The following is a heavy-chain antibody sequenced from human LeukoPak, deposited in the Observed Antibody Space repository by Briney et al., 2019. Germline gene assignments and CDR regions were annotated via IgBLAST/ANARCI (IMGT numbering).Heavy chain of an antibody. Sequence: PSETLSLTCAVYGGSFSDYYWSWIRQPPGKGLEWIGEINQSGSTNYNPSLKSRVTISVDTSKTQFSLKLSSVTAADTAVYYCASYDILTGYASYWGQGTLVTVSS. CDR2: INQSGST. J-gene: IGHJ4*02. CDR1: GGSFSDYY. CDR3: ASYDILTGYASY. D-gene: IGHD3-9*01. V-gene: IGHV4-34*01.